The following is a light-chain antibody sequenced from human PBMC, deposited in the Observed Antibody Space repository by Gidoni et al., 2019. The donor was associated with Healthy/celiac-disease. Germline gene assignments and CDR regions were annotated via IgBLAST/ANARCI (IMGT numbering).Light chain of an antibody. CDR3: QQSYSTPLT. CDR1: QSISSY. CDR2: AAS. J-gene: IGKJ4*01. V-gene: IGKV1-39*01. Sequence: DIQMPQSPSSLSASVGARVTITFRASQSISSYLNWYQQKPGKAPKLLIYAASSLQSGVPSRFSGSGSGTDFTLTISSLQPEDFATYYCQQSYSTPLTFGGGTKVEIK.